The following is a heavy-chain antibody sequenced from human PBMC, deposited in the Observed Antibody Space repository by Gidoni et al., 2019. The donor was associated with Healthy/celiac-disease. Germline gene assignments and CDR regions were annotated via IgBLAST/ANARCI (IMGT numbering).Heavy chain of an antibody. CDR1: GFAFLRYG. CDR3: ARNGMITFGGVIAPFDY. J-gene: IGHJ4*02. D-gene: IGHD3-16*02. V-gene: IGHV3-33*01. Sequence: QVPLVESGGVLVQPGMSLRLSCAASGFAFLRYGMHGVRQAPGKGLEWVAVRWYDGSNKYYEDSVKGRFTISRDNSKNTLYLQMNSLRAEDTAVYYCARNGMITFGGVIAPFDYWGQGTLVTVSS. CDR2: RWYDGSNK.